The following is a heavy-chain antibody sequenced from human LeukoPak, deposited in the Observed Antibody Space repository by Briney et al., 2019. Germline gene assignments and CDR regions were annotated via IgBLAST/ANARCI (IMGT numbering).Heavy chain of an antibody. CDR3: AKDHYYGSGSYSRWVYFDY. CDR1: GFTFDDYT. J-gene: IGHJ4*02. CDR2: ISWDGGST. Sequence: GGSLRLSCAASGFTFDDYTMHWVRQAPGKGLEWVSLISWDGGSTYYADSVKGRFTISRDNSKNSLYLQMNSLRTEDTALYFCAKDHYYGSGSYSRWVYFDYWGQGTLDPVSS. V-gene: IGHV3-43*01. D-gene: IGHD3-10*01.